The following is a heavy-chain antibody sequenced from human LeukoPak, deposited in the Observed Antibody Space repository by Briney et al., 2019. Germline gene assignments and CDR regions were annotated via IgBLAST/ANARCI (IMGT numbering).Heavy chain of an antibody. J-gene: IGHJ4*02. Sequence: PSETLSLTCTVSGGSISSHYWSWIRQPPGKGLEWIGYIYYSGSTNYNPSLKGRVTISVDTSKNQFSLKLSSVTAADTAVYYCARDQYSSGFDYWGQGTLVTVSS. CDR3: ARDQYSSGFDY. D-gene: IGHD6-19*01. CDR2: IYYSGST. V-gene: IGHV4-59*11. CDR1: GGSISSHY.